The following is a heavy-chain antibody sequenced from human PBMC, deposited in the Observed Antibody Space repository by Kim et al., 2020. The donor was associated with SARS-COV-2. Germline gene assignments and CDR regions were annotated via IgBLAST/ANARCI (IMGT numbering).Heavy chain of an antibody. Sequence: GGSLRLSCAASGFTFDDYAMHWVRQAPGKGLEWVSGISWNSGSIGYADSVKGRFTISRDNAKNSLYLQMNSLRAEDTALYYCAKDIERWELGWFDPWGQGTLVTVSS. CDR1: GFTFDDYA. CDR2: ISWNSGSI. J-gene: IGHJ5*02. CDR3: AKDIERWELGWFDP. D-gene: IGHD1-26*01. V-gene: IGHV3-9*01.